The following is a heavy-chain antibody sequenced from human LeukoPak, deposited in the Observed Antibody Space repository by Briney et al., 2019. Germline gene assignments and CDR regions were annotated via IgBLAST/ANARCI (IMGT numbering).Heavy chain of an antibody. CDR2: IHYSGIT. D-gene: IGHD3-3*01. CDR1: GGSINDYY. Sequence: PSETLSLTCTVSGGSINDYYWNWIRHPPGKRLEWIGHIHYSGITNYNPSLNSRVTISVDTSKGQFSLKLSSVTAAGTAVYYCARRVTMSAPTTPDSWLHPWGQGTLVTVSS. CDR3: ARRVTMSAPTTPDSWLHP. V-gene: IGHV4-59*08. J-gene: IGHJ5*02.